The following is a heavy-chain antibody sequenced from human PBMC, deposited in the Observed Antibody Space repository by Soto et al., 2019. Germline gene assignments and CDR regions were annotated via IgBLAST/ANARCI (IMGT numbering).Heavy chain of an antibody. CDR3: ARESEDLTSNFDF. CDR2: ISSTTNYI. CDR1: GFTFTRYS. J-gene: IGHJ4*02. V-gene: IGHV3-21*01. Sequence: GGSLRLSCAASGFTFTRYSMNWVRQAPGKGLEWVSSISSTTNYIYYADSMKGRFTVSRDNAKNSVYLEMNSLSAEDTAVYYCARESEDLTSNFDFWGQGTLVTVS.